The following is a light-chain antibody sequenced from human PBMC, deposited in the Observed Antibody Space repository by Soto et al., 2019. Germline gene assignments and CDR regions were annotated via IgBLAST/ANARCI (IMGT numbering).Light chain of an antibody. CDR2: SVS. CDR1: QSVSTN. J-gene: IGKJ2*01. V-gene: IGKV3-15*01. Sequence: EIVMTQSPATLSVSPGERATLSCRASQSVSTNLAWYQQKLGQAPRLLIHSVSTRATGIPAKFSGSGSGTEFTLTISSLQFEDIAVYYCQQYHHWPPVSTFGQGTKVEIK. CDR3: QQYHHWPPVST.